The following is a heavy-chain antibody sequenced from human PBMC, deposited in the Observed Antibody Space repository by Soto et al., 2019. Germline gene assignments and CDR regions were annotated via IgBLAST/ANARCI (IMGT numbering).Heavy chain of an antibody. Sequence: EVQLLESEGGLVQPGGSLRLSCVASGFTFITSVMSWVRQTPGKGLEWVSTISRAANSTYYADSVQGRFIISRDNSKNTVYLQMNSLRAEDTAVYYCANRWRSAVEYWGQGTLVTVSS. D-gene: IGHD6-19*01. CDR2: ISRAANST. CDR3: ANRWRSAVEY. CDR1: GFTFITSV. J-gene: IGHJ4*02. V-gene: IGHV3-23*01.